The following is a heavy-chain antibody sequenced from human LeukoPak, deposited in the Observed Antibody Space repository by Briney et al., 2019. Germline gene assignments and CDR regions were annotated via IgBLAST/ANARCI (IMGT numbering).Heavy chain of an antibody. CDR1: VYTLTELS. CDR2: FDPEDGET. J-gene: IGHJ4*02. Sequence: ASVKVSCKVSVYTLTELSMHWVRQAPGKGLEWMGGFDPEDGETIYAQKFQGRVTMTEDTSTDTAYMELSSLRSEDTAVYYCATDLTLDYYGSGSYRDYWGQGTLVTVSS. D-gene: IGHD3-10*01. V-gene: IGHV1-24*01. CDR3: ATDLTLDYYGSGSYRDY.